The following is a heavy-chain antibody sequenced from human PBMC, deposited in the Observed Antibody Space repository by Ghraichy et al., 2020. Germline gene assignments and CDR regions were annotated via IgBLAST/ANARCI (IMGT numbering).Heavy chain of an antibody. CDR1: GFTFSSYG. V-gene: IGHV3-30*18. Sequence: GESLNISCAASGFTFSSYGMHWVRQAPGKGLEWVAVISYDGSNKYYADSVKGRFTISRDNSKNTLYLQMNSLRAEDTAVYYCAKEKRYYDFWSGSRGCYYFDYWGQGTLVTVSS. D-gene: IGHD3-3*01. J-gene: IGHJ4*02. CDR3: AKEKRYYDFWSGSRGCYYFDY. CDR2: ISYDGSNK.